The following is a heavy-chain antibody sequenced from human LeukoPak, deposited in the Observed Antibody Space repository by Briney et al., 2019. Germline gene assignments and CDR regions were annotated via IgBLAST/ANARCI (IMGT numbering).Heavy chain of an antibody. CDR1: GFTFSNYD. CDR3: ARKFVDY. V-gene: IGHV3-30*02. J-gene: IGHJ4*02. Sequence: GGSLRLSCAASGFTFSNYDMHWVRQAPGKGLGSVAFISYDGTVKYYADSVKGRFTISRDNSKNTLYLQMNSLRTEDTAIFYCARKFVDYWGQGTLVTVPS. CDR2: ISYDGTVK. D-gene: IGHD2-21*01.